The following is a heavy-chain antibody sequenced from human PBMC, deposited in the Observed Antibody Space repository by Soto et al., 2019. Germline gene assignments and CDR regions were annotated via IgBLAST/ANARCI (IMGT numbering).Heavy chain of an antibody. V-gene: IGHV3-23*01. CDR1: GFTFSSYA. CDR2: ISGSGGST. D-gene: IGHD6-13*01. CDR3: ASQRYSRFSGMDV. Sequence: GGSLRLSCAASGFTFSSYAMSWVRQAPGKGLEWVSAISGSGGSTYYGDSVKGRFTISRDNSKNTLFLQMNSLRAEDTAVYYCASQRYSRFSGMDVWGQGTTVTVSS. J-gene: IGHJ6*02.